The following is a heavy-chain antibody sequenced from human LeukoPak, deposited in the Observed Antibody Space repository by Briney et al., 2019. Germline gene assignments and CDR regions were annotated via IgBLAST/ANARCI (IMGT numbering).Heavy chain of an antibody. CDR3: ARGRSYYVY. Sequence: SETLSLTCTVSGGSISSSAYHWGWIRQPPGKGLEWIGSIHIGGSTYYNPSFKSRVTISVDTSKNQFSLKLRSVTAADTAMYYCARGRSYYVYWGQGTLVTVSS. V-gene: IGHV4-39*01. CDR1: GGSISSSAYH. CDR2: IHIGGST. D-gene: IGHD1-26*01. J-gene: IGHJ4*02.